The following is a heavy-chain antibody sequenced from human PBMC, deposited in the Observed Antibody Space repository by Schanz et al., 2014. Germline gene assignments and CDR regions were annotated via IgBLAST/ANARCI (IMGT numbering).Heavy chain of an antibody. CDR1: GFTFSSYW. D-gene: IGHD6-13*01. V-gene: IGHV3-7*01. CDR3: VRQSGSPNY. Sequence: EVQLVESGGGLVQPGGSLRLSCAASGFTFSSYWMHWVRQVPGKGLVWVANIKHDGSVKDYVDSVEGRFTISRDNAKRSLLRQMNSLRVEDTAGYCCVRQSGSPNYWGQGTLVTVSS. J-gene: IGHJ4*02. CDR2: IKHDGSVK.